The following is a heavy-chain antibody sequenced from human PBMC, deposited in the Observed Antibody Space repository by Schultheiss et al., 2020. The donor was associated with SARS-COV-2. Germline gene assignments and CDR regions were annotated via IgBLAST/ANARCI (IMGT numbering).Heavy chain of an antibody. CDR3: TGGGWELPPPANYYFDL. D-gene: IGHD1-26*01. Sequence: ASVKVSCKASGYTFTSYDISWVRQAPGQGLEWMGWISAYNGNTNYAQKFRGRVTMTTDASTSTAYMELRSLKSDDTAVYYCTGGGWELPPPANYYFDLWGQGTLVTVSS. V-gene: IGHV1-18*01. CDR1: GYTFTSYD. CDR2: ISAYNGNT. J-gene: IGHJ4*02.